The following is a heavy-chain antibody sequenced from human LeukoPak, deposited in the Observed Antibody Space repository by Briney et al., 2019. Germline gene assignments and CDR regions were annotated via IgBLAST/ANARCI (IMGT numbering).Heavy chain of an antibody. CDR2: IGGHNGDT. CDR3: AKEGTTSYCDSPFDY. Sequence: PGGSLRLSCAASGFTFSSYAMSWVRQAPGKGLKWVSTIGGHNGDTYYADSVKGRLTISRDNSKSTLYLQMNSLRAEDTAVYYCAKEGTTSYCDSPFDYWGQGTLVTVSS. V-gene: IGHV3-23*01. CDR1: GFTFSSYA. D-gene: IGHD3-22*01. J-gene: IGHJ4*02.